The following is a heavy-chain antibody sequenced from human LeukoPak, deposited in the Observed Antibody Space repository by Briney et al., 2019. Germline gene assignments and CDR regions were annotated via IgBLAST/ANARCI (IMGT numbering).Heavy chain of an antibody. CDR1: GFTFSRYW. CDR2: IKQDGSQK. V-gene: IGHV3-7*01. Sequence: GGSLRLSCAASGFTFSRYWMTWVRQAPGKGLEWVANIKQDGSQKYYVDSVKGRFTISRDNAKNSLYLQMNSLRAEDTAVYYCASGYSSSWYYLPYWGQGTLVTVSS. J-gene: IGHJ4*02. D-gene: IGHD6-13*01. CDR3: ASGYSSSWYYLPY.